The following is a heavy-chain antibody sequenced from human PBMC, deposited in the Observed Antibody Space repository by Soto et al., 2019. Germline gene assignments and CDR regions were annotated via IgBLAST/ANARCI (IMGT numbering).Heavy chain of an antibody. V-gene: IGHV4-59*01. CDR2: IYYTGST. D-gene: IGHD4-17*01. CDR1: GGSMSSNY. J-gene: IGHJ4*02. CDR3: ARGGSYGDFFDY. Sequence: SETLSLTCTVSGGSMSSNYWTWIRQSPGKGLEWIGYIYYTGSTKYNPSLKSRVTISLDTSKNQFSLRLTSVTSADTSVYYCARGGSYGDFFDYWGQGAQLTVSS.